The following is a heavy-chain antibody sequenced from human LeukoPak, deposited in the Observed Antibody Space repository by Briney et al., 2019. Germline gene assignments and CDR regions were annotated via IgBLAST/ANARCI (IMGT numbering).Heavy chain of an antibody. Sequence: PSETLSLTCAVYGGSFSGYYWSWIRQPPGKGLEWIGEINHSGSTNYNPSLKSRVTMSVDTSKNQFSLKLSSVTAADTAVYYCARGAEIPDYWGQGTLVTVSS. CDR3: ARGAEIPDY. J-gene: IGHJ4*02. CDR1: GGSFSGYY. CDR2: INHSGST. D-gene: IGHD2-21*01. V-gene: IGHV4-34*01.